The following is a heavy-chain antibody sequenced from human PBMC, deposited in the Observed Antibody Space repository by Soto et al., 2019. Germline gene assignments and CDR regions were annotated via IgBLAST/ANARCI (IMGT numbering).Heavy chain of an antibody. Sequence: SETLSLTCTVSGGSISSSSYYWGWIRQPPGKGLEWIGSIYYSGSTYYNPSLKSRVTISVDTSKNQFSLKLSSVTAADTAVYYCARYYYGSGSYYIGYYYYGMDVWGQGTTVTVSS. CDR1: GGSISSSSYY. D-gene: IGHD3-10*01. CDR2: IYYSGST. V-gene: IGHV4-39*01. CDR3: ARYYYGSGSYYIGYYYYGMDV. J-gene: IGHJ6*02.